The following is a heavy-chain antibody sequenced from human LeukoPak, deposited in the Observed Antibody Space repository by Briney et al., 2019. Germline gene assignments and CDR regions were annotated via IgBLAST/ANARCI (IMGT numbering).Heavy chain of an antibody. D-gene: IGHD2-15*01. J-gene: IGHJ4*02. Sequence: PGGSLRVSCAASGFTFSNHWMHWVRQAPGKGLVWVSRLSDDGISTSYADSVKGRFTISRDNARNMLFLQMNSLRVEDTAVYYCTEVDGYWGQGTLVTVSS. CDR3: TEVDGY. V-gene: IGHV3-74*01. CDR1: GFTFSNHW. CDR2: LSDDGIST.